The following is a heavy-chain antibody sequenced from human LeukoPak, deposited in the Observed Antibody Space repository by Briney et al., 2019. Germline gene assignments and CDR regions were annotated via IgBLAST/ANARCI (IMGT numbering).Heavy chain of an antibody. J-gene: IGHJ6*03. V-gene: IGHV4-39*07. CDR3: ARFVGQTIRAYYYYYYYMDV. CDR1: GGSIPISTYY. D-gene: IGHD1/OR15-1a*01. Sequence: SETLSLTCTVSGGSIPISTYYWGWVRQPPGKGLEWIGEINHSGSTNYNPSLKSRVTISVDTSKNQFSLKLSSVTAADTAVYYCARFVGQTIRAYYYYYYYMDVWGKGTTVTVSS. CDR2: INHSGST.